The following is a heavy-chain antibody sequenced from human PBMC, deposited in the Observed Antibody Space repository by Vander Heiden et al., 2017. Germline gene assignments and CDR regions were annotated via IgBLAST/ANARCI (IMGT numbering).Heavy chain of an antibody. CDR1: GFTFSSYA. J-gene: IGHJ4*02. CDR3: AKAYCSGGTCYPDY. V-gene: IGHV3-23*01. D-gene: IGHD2-15*01. CDR2: ISGSGGST. Sequence: EVQLLESGGGLVQPGGSLRLPCAASGFTFSSYAMSWVRPTSGEGLEWVSAISGSGGSTYYADSVKGRFTISRDNSKDTLYLQVNSLRAEDTAVYYCAKAYCSGGTCYPDYWGQGTLVTVSS.